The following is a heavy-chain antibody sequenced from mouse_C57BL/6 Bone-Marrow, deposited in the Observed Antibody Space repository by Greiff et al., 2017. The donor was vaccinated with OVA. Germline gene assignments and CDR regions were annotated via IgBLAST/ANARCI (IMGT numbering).Heavy chain of an antibody. Sequence: EVMLVESGGGLVKPGGSLKLSCAASGFTFSDYGMHWVRQAPEKGLEWVAYISSGSSTIYYADTVKGRFTISRDNAKNTLFLQMTSLRSEDTAMYYCARKEGNYYGSSSYWYFDVWGTGTTVTVSS. V-gene: IGHV5-17*01. CDR2: ISSGSSTI. J-gene: IGHJ1*03. CDR1: GFTFSDYG. CDR3: ARKEGNYYGSSSYWYFDV. D-gene: IGHD1-1*01.